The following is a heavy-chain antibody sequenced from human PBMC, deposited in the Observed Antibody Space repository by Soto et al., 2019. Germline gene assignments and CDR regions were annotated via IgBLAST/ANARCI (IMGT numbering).Heavy chain of an antibody. CDR3: ARDWGSSGYYSFGYYYYGMDV. V-gene: IGHV1-3*01. CDR1: GYTFTSYA. J-gene: IGHJ6*02. Sequence: ASVKVSCKASGYTFTSYAMHWVRQAPGQRPEWMGWINPGNGKANYAQKFQGRVTITADKSTSTAYMELSSLRSEDTAVYYCARDWGSSGYYSFGYYYYGMDVWGQGTTVTVS. CDR2: INPGNGKA. D-gene: IGHD3-22*01.